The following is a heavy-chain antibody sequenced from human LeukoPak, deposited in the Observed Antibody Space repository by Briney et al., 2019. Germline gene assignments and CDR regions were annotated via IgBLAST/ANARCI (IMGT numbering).Heavy chain of an antibody. J-gene: IGHJ3*02. V-gene: IGHV1-69*04. CDR2: IIPILNVA. CDR3: TREGVYSPDGSGYHRDAFDI. Sequence: SVKVSCKASGGSFNSYVITWVRQAPGQGLEWMGRIIPILNVANFAQKFQGRVTITADKSTNTAHMELSSLRSEDTAVYYCTREGVYSPDGSGYHRDAFDIWGQGTVVTVSS. D-gene: IGHD3-22*01. CDR1: GGSFNSYV.